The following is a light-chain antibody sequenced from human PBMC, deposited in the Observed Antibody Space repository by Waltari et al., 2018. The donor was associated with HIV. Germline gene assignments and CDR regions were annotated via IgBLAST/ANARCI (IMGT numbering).Light chain of an antibody. Sequence: DIQMTQSPSSLSASIGDRVTITCRASQTIYHYLNWYQHEPGKPPKLLIYAASTLQSGVPSRFSASGSGTDFTLTINNLQPEDVATYYCQQSSDLPSTFGPGTKVDLK. J-gene: IGKJ3*01. CDR1: QTIYHY. CDR3: QQSSDLPST. V-gene: IGKV1-39*01. CDR2: AAS.